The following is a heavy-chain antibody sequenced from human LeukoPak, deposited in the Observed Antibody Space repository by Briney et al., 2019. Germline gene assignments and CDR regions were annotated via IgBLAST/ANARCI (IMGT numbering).Heavy chain of an antibody. Sequence: GGSLRLSCAASGFTFSNYAMSWVRQAPGKGLEWVSGISGSGGDTYYADSVKSRFTIPRDNSKNTLYLQMNSLRAEDTAVYYCAKDRSCTNKICHGDFDYWGQGTLVTVSS. CDR3: AKDRSCTNKICHGDFDY. V-gene: IGHV3-23*01. CDR1: GFTFSNYA. CDR2: ISGSGGDT. D-gene: IGHD2-8*01. J-gene: IGHJ4*02.